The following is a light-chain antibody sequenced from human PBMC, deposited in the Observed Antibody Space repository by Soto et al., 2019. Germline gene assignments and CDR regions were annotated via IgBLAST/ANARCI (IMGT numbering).Light chain of an antibody. CDR1: QSVSSSY. V-gene: IGKV3-20*01. CDR3: QQYGSSPS. Sequence: DIVLTPSPGTLCLSPGAGATLSCRASQSVSSSYLAWYQQKPGQAPRLLIYGASSRATGIPDRFSGSGSGTDFTLTISRLEPEDFAVYYCQQYGSSPSFGPGTKVDI. CDR2: GAS. J-gene: IGKJ3*01.